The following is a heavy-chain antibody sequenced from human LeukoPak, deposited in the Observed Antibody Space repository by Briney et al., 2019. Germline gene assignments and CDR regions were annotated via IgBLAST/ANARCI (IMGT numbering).Heavy chain of an antibody. D-gene: IGHD1-26*01. Sequence: ASVKISCKVSGYTFTDYYMHWVQQAPGKGLEWMGLVDPEDGETIYAEKFQGRVTITADTSTDTAYMELSSLRSEDTAVYYCATDGLVGATQGPNWFDPWGQGTLVTVSS. CDR3: ATDGLVGATQGPNWFDP. V-gene: IGHV1-69-2*01. J-gene: IGHJ5*02. CDR2: VDPEDGET. CDR1: GYTFTDYY.